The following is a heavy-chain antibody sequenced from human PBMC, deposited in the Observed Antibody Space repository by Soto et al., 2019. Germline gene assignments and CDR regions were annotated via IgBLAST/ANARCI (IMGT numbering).Heavy chain of an antibody. CDR1: GFTFSNYG. CDR2: ITGNAGSK. Sequence: GSLRLSCAASGFTFSNYGMSWIRQAPGKGLEWVSAITGNAGSKFYAAPVQGRFTISRDNSWNTMYLQMNNLRPEDTAVYYCTKDQFSTGWYNDYYYGLDVWGQGTTVTVSS. J-gene: IGHJ6*02. D-gene: IGHD6-19*01. V-gene: IGHV3-23*01. CDR3: TKDQFSTGWYNDYYYGLDV.